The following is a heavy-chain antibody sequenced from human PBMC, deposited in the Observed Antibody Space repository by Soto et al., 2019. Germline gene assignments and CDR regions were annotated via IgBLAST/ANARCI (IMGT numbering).Heavy chain of an antibody. J-gene: IGHJ4*02. CDR3: ARVLLRGYEVGAPTQIDY. V-gene: IGHV4-39*07. CDR1: GGSISSSSYY. CDR2: IYHSGST. Sequence: PSETLCLTCTVSGGSISSSSYYWGWVRQPPGKGLEWIGEIYHSGSTNYNPSLKSRVTISVDKSKNQFSLKLSSVTAADTAVYYCARVLLRGYEVGAPTQIDYWGQGTLVTVSS. D-gene: IGHD1-26*01.